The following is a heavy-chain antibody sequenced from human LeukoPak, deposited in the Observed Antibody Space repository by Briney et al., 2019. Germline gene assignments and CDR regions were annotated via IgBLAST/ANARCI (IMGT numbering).Heavy chain of an antibody. Sequence: ASVKVSCKASGGAFSRYALNWVRQAPGQGLEWMGGISPLFGSAKYAQKFQGRVTITADESTSTAYMELRSLRSEDTAVYYCARRNYDILTGYSDAYYFDYWGQGTLVTVSS. CDR3: ARRNYDILTGYSDAYYFDY. J-gene: IGHJ4*02. CDR2: ISPLFGSA. CDR1: GGAFSRYA. D-gene: IGHD3-9*01. V-gene: IGHV1-69*13.